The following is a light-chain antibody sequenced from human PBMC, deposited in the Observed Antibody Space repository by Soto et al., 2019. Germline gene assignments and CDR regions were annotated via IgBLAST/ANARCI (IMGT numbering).Light chain of an antibody. Sequence: DIVMTQSPDSLAVSLGERATINSKSSQSVLYSSNNKNYLAWYQQKPGLPPKLLIYWASTRESGVPDRFSGSGSGTDFSLTISSLQAEDVAVYYCQQYYTIPPWTFGQGTKVEVK. CDR1: QSVLYSSNNKNY. CDR3: QQYYTIPPWT. J-gene: IGKJ1*01. CDR2: WAS. V-gene: IGKV4-1*01.